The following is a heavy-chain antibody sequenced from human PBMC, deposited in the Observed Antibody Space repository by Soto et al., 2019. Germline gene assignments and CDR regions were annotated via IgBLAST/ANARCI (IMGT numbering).Heavy chain of an antibody. CDR1: GGTFSNSA. D-gene: IGHD5-12*01. Sequence: QVQLEQSGAEVKKPGSSVKVSCKASGGTFSNSAISWVRQAPGQGLEWMGGIMPIFHTPDYAQKFQGRVPVTADESTSTAYMDLSGLGSDDTAVYDCARDKVRLQLGGNYYYILDVWGQGTTVTVSS. CDR2: IMPIFHTP. V-gene: IGHV1-69*12. CDR3: ARDKVRLQLGGNYYYILDV. J-gene: IGHJ6*02.